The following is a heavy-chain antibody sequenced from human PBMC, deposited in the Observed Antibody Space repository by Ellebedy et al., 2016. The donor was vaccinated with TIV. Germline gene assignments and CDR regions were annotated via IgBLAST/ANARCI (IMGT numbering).Heavy chain of an antibody. CDR1: GFILSNYW. V-gene: IGHV3-74*01. CDR3: ARDVVRGVPLVGFDI. CDR2: IRGDGIST. J-gene: IGHJ3*02. D-gene: IGHD3-10*01. Sequence: GESLKISCAASGFILSNYWMHWVRQVPGKGLVWVPHIRGDGISTSYADSVKGRFTISRDNAKNTMYLQMNSLRAEDTAVYYCARDVVRGVPLVGFDIWGQGTMVTVSS.